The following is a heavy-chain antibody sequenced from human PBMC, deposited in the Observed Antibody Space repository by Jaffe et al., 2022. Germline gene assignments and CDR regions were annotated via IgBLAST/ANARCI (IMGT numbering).Heavy chain of an antibody. V-gene: IGHV4-59*01. Sequence: QVQLQESGPGLVKPSETLSLTCTVSGGSISSYYWSWIRQPPGKGLEWIGYIYYSGSTNYNPSLKSRVTISVDTSKNQFSLKLSSVTAADTAVYYCARGRDWNYYYYMDVWGKGTTVTVSS. J-gene: IGHJ6*03. D-gene: IGHD2-21*01. CDR1: GGSISSYY. CDR3: ARGRDWNYYYYMDV. CDR2: IYYSGST.